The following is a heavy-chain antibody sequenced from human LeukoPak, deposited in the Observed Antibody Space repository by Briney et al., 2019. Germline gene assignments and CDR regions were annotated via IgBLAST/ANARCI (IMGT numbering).Heavy chain of an antibody. CDR1: GFTFDDYD. CDR3: AKDISNWNSRHFVY. CDR2: VSGNGGNT. V-gene: IGHV3-43*02. J-gene: IGHJ4*02. D-gene: IGHD1-7*01. Sequence: GGSLRLSCAASGFTFDDYDMHWVRQFPGKGLEWVSLVSGNGGNTYYADSVKGRFTISRDNSKNSLYLQMNSLRTEDTAFYYCAKDISNWNSRHFVYWGQGTLVTVSS.